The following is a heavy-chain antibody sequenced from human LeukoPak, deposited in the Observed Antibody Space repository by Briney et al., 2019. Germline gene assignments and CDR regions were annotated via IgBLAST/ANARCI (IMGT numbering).Heavy chain of an antibody. D-gene: IGHD6-6*01. V-gene: IGHV4-4*02. J-gene: IGHJ4*02. CDR3: ARDVGARLPGY. CDR2: IYHSGTT. Sequence: SETLSLTCAVSGGSISRNNWWSWVRQPPGKGLEWIGEIYHSGTTNYNPSLKSRVTISVDKSNNQVSLSLNSVTAADTAVYYCARDVGARLPGYWGQGTLVTVSS. CDR1: GGSISRNNW.